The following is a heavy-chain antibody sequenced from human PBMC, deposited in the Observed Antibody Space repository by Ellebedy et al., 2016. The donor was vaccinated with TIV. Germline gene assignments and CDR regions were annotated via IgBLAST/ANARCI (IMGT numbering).Heavy chain of an antibody. Sequence: SETLSLTXTVSGGSISSYYWSWIRQPPGKGLEWIGYIYYSGSTTYNPSLKSRVTISVDTSKNQFSLKLSSVTAADTAVYYCAHSFVSSTSWAGGMDVWGQGTTVTVSS. V-gene: IGHV4-59*01. D-gene: IGHD2-2*01. J-gene: IGHJ6*02. CDR2: IYYSGST. CDR3: AHSFVSSTSWAGGMDV. CDR1: GGSISSYY.